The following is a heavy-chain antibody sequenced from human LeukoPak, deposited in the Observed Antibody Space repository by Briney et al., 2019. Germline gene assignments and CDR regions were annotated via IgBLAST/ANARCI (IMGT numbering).Heavy chain of an antibody. Sequence: GGSLRLSCAASGFTFSSYGMHWVRQAPGKGLEWVAFIRYDGSNKYYADSVKGRFTISRDNSKNTLYLQMNSLRAEDTAVYYCAKDRGSLYYYDSSGYLFDYWGQGTLVTVSS. J-gene: IGHJ4*02. D-gene: IGHD3-22*01. CDR2: IRYDGSNK. CDR1: GFTFSSYG. V-gene: IGHV3-30*02. CDR3: AKDRGSLYYYDSSGYLFDY.